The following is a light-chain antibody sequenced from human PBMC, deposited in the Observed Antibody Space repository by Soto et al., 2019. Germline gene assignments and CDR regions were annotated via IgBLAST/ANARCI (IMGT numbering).Light chain of an antibody. CDR1: SSNIGSNY. J-gene: IGLJ2*01. CDR3: AAWDDSLSGVV. Sequence: QAVVTQPPSASGTPEQRVTISCSGSSSNIGSNYVFWYQHLPGTAPKLLIYRNNQRPSGVPDRFSGSKSGTSASLAISGLRSEDETDYYCAAWDDSLSGVVFGGGTQLTVL. V-gene: IGLV1-47*01. CDR2: RNN.